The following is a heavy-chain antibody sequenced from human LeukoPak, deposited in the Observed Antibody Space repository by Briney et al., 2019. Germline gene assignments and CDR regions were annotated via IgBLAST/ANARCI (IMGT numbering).Heavy chain of an antibody. CDR2: ISGSGGST. D-gene: IGHD2-15*01. V-gene: IGHV3-23*01. CDR1: GFTFSSYA. Sequence: GGTLRLSCAVSGFTFSSYAMSWIRQPPGKGLEWVSDISGSGGSTYYADPVKGRFTISRDNSNNTLYLQMNSPRADATAEYYFARGLSFYCSGVAAENDAFDIWGQGTMVTVSS. CDR3: ARGLSFYCSGVAAENDAFDI. J-gene: IGHJ3*02.